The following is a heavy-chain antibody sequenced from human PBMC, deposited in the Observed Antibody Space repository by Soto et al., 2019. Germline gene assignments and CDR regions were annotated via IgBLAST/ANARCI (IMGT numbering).Heavy chain of an antibody. D-gene: IGHD3-9*01. Sequence: QVQLVESGGGVVQPGRSLRLSCAASGFTFSSYAMHWVRQAPGKGLESVAVISYDGSNKYYADSVKGRFTISRDNSKHTRYLQMSGLRADDTAVYYCARELVLRDLHWSPSYSWFDPWGQGTLVTVSS. CDR2: ISYDGSNK. CDR3: ARELVLRDLHWSPSYSWFDP. CDR1: GFTFSSYA. J-gene: IGHJ5*02. V-gene: IGHV3-30-3*01.